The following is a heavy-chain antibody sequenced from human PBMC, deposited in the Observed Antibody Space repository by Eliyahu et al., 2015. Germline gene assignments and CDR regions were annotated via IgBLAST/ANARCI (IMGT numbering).Heavy chain of an antibody. V-gene: IGHV3-30*01. Sequence: QVKLVESGGGVVQPGRSLRLSCAASGPTVSYSAMHWVRQAPGKGLEWVAVVSYDESNKNYADSVKGRFTISRDESTATVSLTMNSLRLEDTAVYYCAREGASGSFDTWGQGTMVTVSS. D-gene: IGHD3-10*01. CDR2: VSYDESNK. J-gene: IGHJ3*02. CDR1: GPTVSYSA. CDR3: AREGASGSFDT.